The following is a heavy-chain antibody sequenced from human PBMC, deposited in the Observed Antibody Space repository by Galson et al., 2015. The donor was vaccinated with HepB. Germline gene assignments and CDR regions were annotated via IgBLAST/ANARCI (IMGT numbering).Heavy chain of an antibody. Sequence: PALVKPTQTLTLTCTFSGFSLSTSEVAVGWIRQPPGKALEWLALIYWNDDQSYSPSLRSRLTITKDTPKNQVVLTMTNMDPVDTATYYCTHSPLIVGASLFDYWGQGTLVTVSS. V-gene: IGHV2-5*01. CDR3: THSPLIVGASLFDY. D-gene: IGHD1-26*01. CDR1: GFSLSTSEVA. CDR2: IYWNDDQ. J-gene: IGHJ4*02.